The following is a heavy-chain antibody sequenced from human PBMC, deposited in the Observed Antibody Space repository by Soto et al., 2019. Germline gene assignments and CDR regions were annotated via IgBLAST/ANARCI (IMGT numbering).Heavy chain of an antibody. CDR1: GFTFSSYA. CDR3: TLKGLGWIQSVDY. J-gene: IGHJ4*02. D-gene: IGHD5-18*01. CDR2: ISSNGGSK. V-gene: IGHV3-64D*06. Sequence: GGSLRLSRPASGFTFSSYAMHWVRQAPGKGLEYVSAISSNGGSKYYADSVKGRFTISRDNSKNTLYLQMSSLRAEDTAVYYCTLKGLGWIQSVDYWGQGTLVTVSS.